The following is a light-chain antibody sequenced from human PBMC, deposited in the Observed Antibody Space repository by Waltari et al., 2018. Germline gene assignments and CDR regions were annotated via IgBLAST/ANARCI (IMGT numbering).Light chain of an antibody. CDR2: EGN. Sequence: QSALTQPASVSGSPGQPITISCSESDYDVDSFNLVTGYQQHPGKVPKLILYEGNKRPSGVSNRFSGSKSGDTASLTISGLQAEDEAAYYCCSYVTSRTFVFGGGTKVSVL. CDR3: CSYVTSRTFV. J-gene: IGLJ2*01. CDR1: DYDVDSFNL. V-gene: IGLV2-23*03.